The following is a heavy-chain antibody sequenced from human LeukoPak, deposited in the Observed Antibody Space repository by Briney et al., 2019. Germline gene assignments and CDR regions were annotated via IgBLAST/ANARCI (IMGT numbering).Heavy chain of an antibody. J-gene: IGHJ6*04. D-gene: IGHD3-3*01. CDR1: GATFSRYG. CDR3: GRSGSYDVLSGYYMYGMDV. Sequence: SVKVSCKVSGATFSRYGISWVRQAPGQGLEWMGRIIPIFGTKNYAQKFQGRVTITADESTSTVYMELSSLRSADTAIYYCGRSGSYDVLSGYYMYGMDVWGKGTTVIVSS. CDR2: IIPIFGTK. V-gene: IGHV1-69*13.